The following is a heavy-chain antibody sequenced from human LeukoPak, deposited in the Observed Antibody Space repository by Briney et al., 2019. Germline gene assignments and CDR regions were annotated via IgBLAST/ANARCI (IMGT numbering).Heavy chain of an antibody. CDR3: ARDSRGAFDY. CDR2: IKQDGSQK. CDR1: GFTFSSYW. V-gene: IGHV3-7*01. D-gene: IGHD3-10*01. J-gene: IGHJ4*02. Sequence: PGGSLRLSCAASGFTFSSYWMSWVRQAPGKGLEWVANIKQDGSQKYYVDSVKGRFTISRDNAKNSLNLQMNSLRAEDTAVFYCARDSRGAFDYWGQGTLVTVSS.